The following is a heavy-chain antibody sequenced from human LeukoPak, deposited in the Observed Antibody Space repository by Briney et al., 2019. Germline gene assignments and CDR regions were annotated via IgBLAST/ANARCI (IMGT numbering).Heavy chain of an antibody. CDR2: ISSSSSYI. J-gene: IGHJ4*02. CDR1: GFTFSSYS. V-gene: IGHV3-21*01. D-gene: IGHD3-22*01. Sequence: GGSLRLSCAASGFTFSSYSMNWVRQAPGKGPEWVSSISSSSSYIYYADSVKGRFTISRDNAKNSLYLQMNSLRAEDTAVYYCARDRTWDKYYYDSSRYPDYWGQGTLVTVSS. CDR3: ARDRTWDKYYYDSSRYPDY.